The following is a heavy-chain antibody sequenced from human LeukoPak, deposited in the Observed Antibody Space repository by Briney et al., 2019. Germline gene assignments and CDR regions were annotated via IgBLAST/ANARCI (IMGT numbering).Heavy chain of an antibody. J-gene: IGHJ4*02. CDR1: GVSITNYY. CDR2: MYISGCT. Sequence: PSETLSLTCTVSGVSITNYYWAWIRQPAGKGLEWIGRMYISGCTNYNPSLKSRVSISIDKTNNQFSLKLRSVTAADTAVYYCARDYLVGAPLDSWGQGTLVTVSS. V-gene: IGHV4-4*07. CDR3: ARDYLVGAPLDS. D-gene: IGHD1-26*01.